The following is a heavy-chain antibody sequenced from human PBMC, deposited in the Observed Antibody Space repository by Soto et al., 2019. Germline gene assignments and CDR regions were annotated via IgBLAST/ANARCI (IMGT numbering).Heavy chain of an antibody. CDR2: LSSDGFGA. D-gene: IGHD3-16*01. J-gene: IGHJ4*02. V-gene: IGHV3-74*03. Sequence: RRLSCAASGFSLSPYWMHWVRQVPGRGLEWVALLSSDGFGAAYADSVKGRFFISRDIARNTLSLQMNSLIADDTAVYYCARDLGGPDYWGRGT. CDR1: GFSLSPYW. CDR3: ARDLGGPDY.